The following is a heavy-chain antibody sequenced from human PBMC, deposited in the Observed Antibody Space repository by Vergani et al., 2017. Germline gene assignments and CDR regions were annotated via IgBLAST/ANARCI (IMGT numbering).Heavy chain of an antibody. D-gene: IGHD2-2*01. CDR2: INPNSGGT. J-gene: IGHJ4*02. Sequence: QVQLVQSGAEVKKPGASVKVSCKASGYTFTGYYMHWVRQAPGQGLEWMGWINPNSGGTNYAQKFQGRVTMTRDTSISTAYMELRSLRSDDTAVYYCARDATQYQLLFGFDYWGQGTLVTVSS. CDR1: GYTFTGYY. CDR3: ARDATQYQLLFGFDY. V-gene: IGHV1-2*02.